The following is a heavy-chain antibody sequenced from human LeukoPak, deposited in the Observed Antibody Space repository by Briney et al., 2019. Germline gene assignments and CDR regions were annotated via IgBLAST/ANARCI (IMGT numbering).Heavy chain of an antibody. CDR2: ISAYNGNT. V-gene: IGHV1-18*01. J-gene: IGHJ4*02. Sequence: ASVKVSCKASGYTFTCYYLNWVRLAPGQGLEWMGWISAYNGNTKYAQKLQGRVTMTTDTSTNTAYMDLRSLRSDDTAVYYCARGLGGSGSYSLTFDSWGQGTLVTVSS. CDR3: ARGLGGSGSYSLTFDS. D-gene: IGHD1-26*01. CDR1: GYTFTCYY.